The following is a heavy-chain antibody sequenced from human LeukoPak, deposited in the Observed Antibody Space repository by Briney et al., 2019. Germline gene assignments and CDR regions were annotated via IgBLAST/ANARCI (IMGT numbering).Heavy chain of an antibody. CDR1: GFTFSSYA. V-gene: IGHV3-30*04. CDR2: ISYDGSNK. D-gene: IGHD5-12*01. Sequence: PGGSLRLSCAASGFTFSSYAMHWVRQAPGKGLEWVAVISYDGSNKYYADSVKGRFTISRDNSKNTLYLQMNSLRAEDTAVYYCAKAPSLSGRKAGFDPWGQGTLVTVSS. CDR3: AKAPSLSGRKAGFDP. J-gene: IGHJ5*02.